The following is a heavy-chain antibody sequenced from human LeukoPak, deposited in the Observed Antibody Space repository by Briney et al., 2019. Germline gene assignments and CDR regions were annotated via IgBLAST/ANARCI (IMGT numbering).Heavy chain of an antibody. CDR2: INPSGGST. CDR3: ARAVAAGRRFDY. V-gene: IGHV1-46*01. CDR1: GYTFTSNY. Sequence: ASVKVSCKASGYTFTSNYIHWERQAPGQGLEWMGTINPSGGSTTFAQKFQGRVTMTRDTSTSTLYMELSSLESDDTAMYFCARAVAAGRRFDYWGQGTLAIVSS. J-gene: IGHJ4*02. D-gene: IGHD6-13*01.